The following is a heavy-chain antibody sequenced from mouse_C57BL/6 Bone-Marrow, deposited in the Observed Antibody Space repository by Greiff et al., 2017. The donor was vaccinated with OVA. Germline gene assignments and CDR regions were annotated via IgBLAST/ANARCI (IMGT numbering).Heavy chain of an antibody. CDR1: GYTFTSYG. D-gene: IGHD1-1*01. V-gene: IGHV1-81*01. J-gene: IGHJ2*01. CDR2: IYPRSGNT. CDR3: ARRLDYGSSYPFDY. Sequence: VKLMESGAELARPGASVKLSCKASGYTFTSYGISWVKQRTGQGLEWIGEIYPRSGNTYYNEKFKGKATLTADKSSSTAYMELRSLTSEDSAVYFCARRLDYGSSYPFDYWGQGTTLTVSS.